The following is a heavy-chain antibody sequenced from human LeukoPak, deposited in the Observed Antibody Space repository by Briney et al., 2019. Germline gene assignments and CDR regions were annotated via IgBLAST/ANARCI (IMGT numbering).Heavy chain of an antibody. CDR1: GGSISSDNYY. Sequence: SETLSLTCTVSGGSISSDNYYWGWIRRPPGKGLEWIGSIYYSGTTYYNPSLKSRVTISVDTSKNQFSLKLSSVTAADTALYYCAKHYMGSSYNHGLDCWGQGTLVTVPS. V-gene: IGHV4-39*01. J-gene: IGHJ4*02. CDR3: AKHYMGSSYNHGLDC. CDR2: IYYSGTT. D-gene: IGHD3-10*01.